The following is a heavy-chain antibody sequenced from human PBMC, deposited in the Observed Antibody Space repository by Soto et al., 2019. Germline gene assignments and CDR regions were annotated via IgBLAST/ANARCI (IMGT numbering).Heavy chain of an antibody. Sequence: ASVKVSCKASGYTFTDYYLHWVRQGPGQGLEWMGWIDPNGGGANYAQKFQGRVTMTRDRSTATASMELSILNSDDTAVYYCARDLGVPAQPNPFDYWGQGALVTVS. V-gene: IGHV1-2*02. D-gene: IGHD3-10*01. CDR2: IDPNGGGA. CDR3: ARDLGVPAQPNPFDY. CDR1: GYTFTDYY. J-gene: IGHJ4*02.